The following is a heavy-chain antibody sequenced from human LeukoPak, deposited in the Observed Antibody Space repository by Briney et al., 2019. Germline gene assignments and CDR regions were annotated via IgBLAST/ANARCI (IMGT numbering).Heavy chain of an antibody. V-gene: IGHV4-31*03. CDR2: IYYSGST. J-gene: IGHJ4*02. Sequence: SETLSLTCTVSGGSISSGGYYWSWIRQHPGKGLEWIGYIYYSGSTYYNPSLKSRVTISVDTSNNQFSLKLSSVTAADTAVYYCARARATVTTECDCWGQGTLVTVSS. CDR1: GGSISSGGYY. D-gene: IGHD4-11*01. CDR3: ARARATVTTECDC.